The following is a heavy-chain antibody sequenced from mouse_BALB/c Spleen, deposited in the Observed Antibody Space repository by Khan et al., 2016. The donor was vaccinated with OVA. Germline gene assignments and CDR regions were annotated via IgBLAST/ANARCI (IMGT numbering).Heavy chain of an antibody. CDR1: GFTFSTYG. CDR3: ARLAYYCNREGFAY. CDR2: ISTASSYT. Sequence: EVELVESGGDLVKPGGSLKLSCAASGFTFSTYGMSWVRQSPDQRLEWVATISTASSYTYYPDNVKGRFTISTDNAKNTPYLQMSSLKSEDTAMSYCARLAYYCNREGFAYWGQGTLVTVSA. V-gene: IGHV5-6*01. D-gene: IGHD1-1*01. J-gene: IGHJ3*01.